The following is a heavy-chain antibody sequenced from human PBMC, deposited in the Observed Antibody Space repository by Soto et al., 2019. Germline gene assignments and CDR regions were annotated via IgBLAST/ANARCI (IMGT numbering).Heavy chain of an antibody. CDR1: GYTFTGYY. CDR3: ARGGFTIFGVVIYWFDP. D-gene: IGHD3-3*01. J-gene: IGHJ5*02. Sequence: ASVKVSCKASGYTFTGYYMHWVRQAPGQGLEWMGWINPNSGGTNYAQKFQGRVTMTRDTSISTAYMELSRLRSDDTAVYYCARGGFTIFGVVIYWFDPWGQGTLVTVSS. V-gene: IGHV1-2*02. CDR2: INPNSGGT.